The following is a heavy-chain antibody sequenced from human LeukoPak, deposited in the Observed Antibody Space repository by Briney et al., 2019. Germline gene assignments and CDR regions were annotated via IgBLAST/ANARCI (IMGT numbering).Heavy chain of an antibody. CDR2: FDPEDGET. D-gene: IGHD6-13*01. CDR3: ARDEQQLAD. CDR1: GYTLTELS. V-gene: IGHV1-24*01. J-gene: IGHJ4*02. Sequence: ASVKVSCKVSGYTLTELSMHWVRQAPGKGLEWMGGFDPEDGETIYAQKFQGRVTMTTDTSTSTAYMELRSLRSDDTAVYYCARDEQQLADWGQGTLVTVSS.